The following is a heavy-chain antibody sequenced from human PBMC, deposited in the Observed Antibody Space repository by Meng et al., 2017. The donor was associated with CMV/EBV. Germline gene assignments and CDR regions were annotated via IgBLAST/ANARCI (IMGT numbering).Heavy chain of an antibody. J-gene: IGHJ5*02. CDR3: ARGGNWFDP. V-gene: IGHV4-34*01. CDR2: INHSGST. Sequence: QLTHGVARPLKPPDTLSLTCAVYGGSFSGYYWSWIRQPPGKGLEWIGEINHSGSTNYNPSLKSRVTISVDTSKNQFSLKLSSVTAADTAVYYCARGGNWFDPWGQGTLVTVSS. CDR1: GGSFSGYY.